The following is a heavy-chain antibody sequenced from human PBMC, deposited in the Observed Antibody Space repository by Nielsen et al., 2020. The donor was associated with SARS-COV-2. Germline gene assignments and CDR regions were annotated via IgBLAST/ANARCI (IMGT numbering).Heavy chain of an antibody. CDR1: GFTFSSYG. V-gene: IGHV3-33*06. Sequence: GESLKISCAASGFTFSSYGMHWVRQAPGKGLEWVAVIWYDGSNKYYADSVKGRFTISRDNSKNTLYLQMNSLRAEDTALYYCAKIPGDFDAFDIWGQGTMVTVSS. CDR3: AKIPGDFDAFDI. CDR2: IWYDGSNK. J-gene: IGHJ3*02. D-gene: IGHD4-17*01.